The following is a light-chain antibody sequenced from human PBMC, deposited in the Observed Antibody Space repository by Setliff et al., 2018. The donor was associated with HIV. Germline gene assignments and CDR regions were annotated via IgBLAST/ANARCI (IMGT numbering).Light chain of an antibody. CDR1: SSDVGGYNY. V-gene: IGLV2-14*01. J-gene: IGLJ1*01. CDR2: DVS. CDR3: GTWDSSVSARSYV. Sequence: QSALTQPASVSGSPGQSITISCTGTSSDVGGYNYVSWYQQHPGKAPKLMIYDVSNRPSGVSNRFSGSKSGNTASLTISGLQAEDEADYYCGTWDSSVSARSYVFGPGTKVTVL.